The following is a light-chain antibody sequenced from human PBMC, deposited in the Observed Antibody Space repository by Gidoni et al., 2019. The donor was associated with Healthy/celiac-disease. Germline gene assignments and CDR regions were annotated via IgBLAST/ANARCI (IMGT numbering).Light chain of an antibody. V-gene: IGKV1-5*01. CDR3: QQYNSYWT. CDR1: QSISSW. J-gene: IGKJ1*01. Sequence: GDRVTITCRASQSISSWLAWYQEKPGKVPKLLIYDASSLESGGPSRLSGSGSGTEFNLTISSLQPDDFATYYGQQYNSYWTFGQGTKVEIK. CDR2: DAS.